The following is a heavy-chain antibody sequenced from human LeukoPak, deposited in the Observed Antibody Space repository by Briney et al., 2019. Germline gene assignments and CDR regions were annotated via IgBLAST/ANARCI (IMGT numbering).Heavy chain of an antibody. J-gene: IGHJ5*01. Sequence: GGSLRLSCAASGFTFSNAWMSWVRQAPGKGLEWVGRIKSKTDGGTTDYAAPVKGRFTISRDNSKNTLYLQMNNLRAEDTAVYYCAKEPLLYDSGSYYDSWGQGTLVTVSS. CDR3: AKEPLLYDSGSYYDS. D-gene: IGHD3-10*01. CDR1: GFTFSNAW. CDR2: IKSKTDGGTT. V-gene: IGHV3-15*01.